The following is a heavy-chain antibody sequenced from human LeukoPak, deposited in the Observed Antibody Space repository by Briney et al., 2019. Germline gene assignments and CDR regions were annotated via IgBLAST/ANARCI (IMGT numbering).Heavy chain of an antibody. V-gene: IGHV3-30*02. Sequence: GGSLRLSCAASGFTFSSYGMHWVRQAPGKGLEWVAFIRYDGSNKYYAGSVKGRFTISRDNSKNTLYLQMNSLRAEDTAVYYCARDLWQLTTFDYWGQGTLVTVSS. J-gene: IGHJ4*02. CDR1: GFTFSSYG. CDR3: ARDLWQLTTFDY. CDR2: IRYDGSNK. D-gene: IGHD4-11*01.